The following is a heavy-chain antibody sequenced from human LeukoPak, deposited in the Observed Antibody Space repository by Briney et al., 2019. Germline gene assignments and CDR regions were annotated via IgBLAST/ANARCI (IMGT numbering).Heavy chain of an antibody. V-gene: IGHV1-18*01. CDR2: ISAYNGNT. CDR3: ARGHLISIAAAGYEDY. Sequence: GASVNVSCKASGYTFTSYGISWVRQAPGQGLEWMGWISAYNGNTNYAQKLQGRVTMTTDTSTSTAYMELRSLRSDDTAVYYCARGHLISIAAAGYEDYWGQGTLVTVSS. D-gene: IGHD6-13*01. J-gene: IGHJ4*02. CDR1: GYTFTSYG.